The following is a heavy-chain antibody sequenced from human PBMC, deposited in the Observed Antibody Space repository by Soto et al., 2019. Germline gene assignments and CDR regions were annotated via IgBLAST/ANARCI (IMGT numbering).Heavy chain of an antibody. Sequence: ASVKVSCKTSGYVFTGYYLHWVRRAPGQGLEWMGWINCRSGGTTYTQKFQGRVTLTMDTSTSTAYMELSSLISDDTALYYCMRGASARDSSGYPYYFDPWGQGTLATVSS. D-gene: IGHD3-22*01. J-gene: IGHJ4*02. CDR3: MRGASARDSSGYPYYFDP. V-gene: IGHV1-2*02. CDR2: INCRSGGT. CDR1: GYVFTGYY.